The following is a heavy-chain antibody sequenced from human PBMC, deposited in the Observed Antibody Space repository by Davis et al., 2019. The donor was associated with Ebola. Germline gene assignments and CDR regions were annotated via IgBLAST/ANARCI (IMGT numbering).Heavy chain of an antibody. D-gene: IGHD3-10*01. V-gene: IGHV1-18*01. J-gene: IGHJ5*02. CDR3: ARDMGMVQEANWFDP. Sequence: AASVKVSCKASGYIFSNYDINWVRQASGQGLEWMGWISAYNGNTNYAQKLQGRVTMTTDTSTSTAYMELRSLRSDDTAVYYCARDMGMVQEANWFDPWGQGTLVTVSS. CDR1: GYIFSNYD. CDR2: ISAYNGNT.